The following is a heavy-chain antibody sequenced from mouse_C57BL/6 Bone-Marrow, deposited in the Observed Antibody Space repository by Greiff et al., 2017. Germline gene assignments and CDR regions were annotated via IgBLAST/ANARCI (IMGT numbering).Heavy chain of an antibody. CDR2: IDPANGNT. J-gene: IGHJ3*01. CDR3: ARWGMVTTTAY. CDR1: GFNIKNTH. Sequence: EVQLQQSVAELVRPGASVKLSCTASGFNIKNTHMHWVKQRPEQGLEWIGRIDPANGNTKYAPKVQGKATITADTSSNAAYLPSSNLTSEDTAIYYCARWGMVTTTAYWGQGTLVTVSA. V-gene: IGHV14-3*01. D-gene: IGHD2-3*01.